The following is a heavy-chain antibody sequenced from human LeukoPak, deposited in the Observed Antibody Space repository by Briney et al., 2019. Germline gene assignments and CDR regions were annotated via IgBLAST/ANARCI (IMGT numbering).Heavy chain of an antibody. J-gene: IGHJ4*02. Sequence: SETLSLTCAVYGGSFSDYYWSWIRQPPGKGLEWIGEINHSGSTNYNPSLKSRVTISVDTSKNQFSLKLSSVTAADTAVYYCARGGIAVAGTAPFDYWGQGTLVTVSS. D-gene: IGHD6-19*01. CDR2: INHSGST. CDR1: GGSFSDYY. V-gene: IGHV4-34*01. CDR3: ARGGIAVAGTAPFDY.